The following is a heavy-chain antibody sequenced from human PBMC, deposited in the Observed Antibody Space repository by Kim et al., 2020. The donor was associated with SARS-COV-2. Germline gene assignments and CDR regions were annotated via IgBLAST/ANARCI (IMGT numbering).Heavy chain of an antibody. J-gene: IGHJ6*02. D-gene: IGHD3-9*01. V-gene: IGHV3-33*06. CDR3: AKDYAGYFKDLDV. Sequence: AGSMKGRFTITRDNSKTTLSLQMTSLGAEDTAVYYCAKDYAGYFKDLDVWGQGTTVTVSS.